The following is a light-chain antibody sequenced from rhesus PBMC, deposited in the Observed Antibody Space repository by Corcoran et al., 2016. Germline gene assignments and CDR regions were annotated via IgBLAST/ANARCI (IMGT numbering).Light chain of an antibody. Sequence: DIQMTQSPSSLSASVGDRVTITCRASQGISNYLAWYQQKPGETPKLLIYAASGLQSGISSRFSGRGSGTYFTLTISSLQSEDFATYYCQQYSGSPRAFGQGTKVEIK. CDR2: AAS. CDR1: QGISNY. J-gene: IGKJ1*01. V-gene: IGKV1-25*02. CDR3: QQYSGSPRA.